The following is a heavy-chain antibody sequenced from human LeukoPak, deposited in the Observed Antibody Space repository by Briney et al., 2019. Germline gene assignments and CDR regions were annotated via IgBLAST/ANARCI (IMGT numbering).Heavy chain of an antibody. CDR3: AKSIEIKPNYYYYYGMDV. CDR1: GFTFSSYW. V-gene: IGHV3-74*01. CDR2: INSDGSST. J-gene: IGHJ6*02. Sequence: GGSLRLSCAASGFTFSSYWMHWVRQAPGKGLVWVSRINSDGSSTSYADSVKGRFTISRDNAKNTLYLQMNSLRAEDTAVYYCAKSIEIKPNYYYYYGMDVWGQGTTVTVSS. D-gene: IGHD1-14*01.